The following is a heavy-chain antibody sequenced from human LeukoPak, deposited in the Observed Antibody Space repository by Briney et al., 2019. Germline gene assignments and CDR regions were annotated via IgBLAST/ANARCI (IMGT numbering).Heavy chain of an antibody. Sequence: SETLSLTCAVYGGSFSGYYWSWIRQPPGNGLEWIGEINHSGSTNYNPSLKSRVTISVDTSKNQFSLKLSSVTAADTAVYYCARQYGDPDLWDVWGQGTTVTVSS. CDR3: ARQYGDPDLWDV. V-gene: IGHV4-34*01. J-gene: IGHJ6*02. D-gene: IGHD4-17*01. CDR1: GGSFSGYY. CDR2: INHSGST.